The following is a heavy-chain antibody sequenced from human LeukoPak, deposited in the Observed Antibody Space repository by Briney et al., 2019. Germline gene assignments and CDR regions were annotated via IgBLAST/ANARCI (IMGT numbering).Heavy chain of an antibody. Sequence: PGGSLRLSCAASGFTFETYWMHWVRQAPGKGLEWVSCINGYGCITNYADSVKGRFTISRDNAKNTLYLQMNSLRVEDTAVYYCARDDPTVTTGPPVGSWGQGTLVTVSS. CDR2: INGYGCIT. V-gene: IGHV3-74*01. CDR3: ARDDPTVTTGPPVGS. CDR1: GFTFETYW. D-gene: IGHD4-17*01. J-gene: IGHJ4*02.